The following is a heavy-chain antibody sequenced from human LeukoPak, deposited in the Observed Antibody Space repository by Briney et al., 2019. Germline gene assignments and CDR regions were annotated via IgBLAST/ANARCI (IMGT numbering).Heavy chain of an antibody. CDR3: ARVSSSWYEDWYFDL. CDR2: IFISEST. Sequence: SETLSLTCTVSGGSITSYYWSWVRQPAGKGLEWIGRIFISESTNYNPSLKSRVTMSVDTSKNQFSLKLSPVTAADTAVYYCARVSSSWYEDWYFDLWGRGTLVSVSS. CDR1: GGSITSYY. V-gene: IGHV4-4*07. J-gene: IGHJ2*01. D-gene: IGHD6-13*01.